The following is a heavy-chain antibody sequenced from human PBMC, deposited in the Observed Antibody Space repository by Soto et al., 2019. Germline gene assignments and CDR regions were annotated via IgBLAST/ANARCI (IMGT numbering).Heavy chain of an antibody. CDR3: ARSIMITFGGVIDPYYFDY. J-gene: IGHJ4*02. Sequence: QVQLQESGPGLVKPSQTLSLTCTVSGGSISSGGYYWSWIRQHPGKGLEWIGYIYYSGSTYYNPSLKSRVTISVDTSKNQFSLKLSSVTAADTAVYYCARSIMITFGGVIDPYYFDYWGQGTLVTVSS. CDR1: GGSISSGGYY. CDR2: IYYSGST. V-gene: IGHV4-31*03. D-gene: IGHD3-16*02.